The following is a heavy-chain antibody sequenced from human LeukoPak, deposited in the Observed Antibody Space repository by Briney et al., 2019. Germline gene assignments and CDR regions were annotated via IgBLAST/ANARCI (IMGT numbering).Heavy chain of an antibody. J-gene: IGHJ5*02. CDR1: GGTFNNSA. V-gene: IGHV1-69*05. CDR3: ARDVHGDYGSGWFDP. CDR2: IMPLFGTA. Sequence: SVKVSCKTSGGTFNNSAISWVRQAPGQGLEWLGGIMPLFGTAGYAQKFRGRVTITKDESTRTVYLELTSLTSDDTAVYYCARDVHGDYGSGWFDPWGQGTLVSVSS. D-gene: IGHD4-17*01.